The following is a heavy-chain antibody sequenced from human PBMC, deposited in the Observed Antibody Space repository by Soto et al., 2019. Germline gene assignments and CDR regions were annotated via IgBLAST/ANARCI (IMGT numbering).Heavy chain of an antibody. CDR1: GGSISSYY. V-gene: IGHV4-59*01. D-gene: IGHD3-16*02. CDR3: ARGLGGRYLTPDY. Sequence: SETLSLTCTVSGGSISSYYWSWIRQPPGKGLEWIGYIYYSGSTNYNPSLKSRVTISVDTSKNQFSLKLSSVTAADTAVYYCARGLGGRYLTPDYWGQGTLVTVSS. J-gene: IGHJ4*02. CDR2: IYYSGST.